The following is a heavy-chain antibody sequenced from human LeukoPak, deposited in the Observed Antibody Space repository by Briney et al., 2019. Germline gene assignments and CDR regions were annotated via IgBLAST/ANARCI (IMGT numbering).Heavy chain of an antibody. CDR2: INPSGGSA. J-gene: IGHJ6*02. D-gene: IGHD1-26*01. V-gene: IGHV1-46*01. CDR3: ARFLGGSYGMDV. CDR1: GDTFTSYY. Sequence: ASVKVSCKASGDTFTSYYMHWVRQAPGQGLEWMGIINPSGGSASYAQKFQGRVTITRDTSASTAYMELSSLRSEDTAVYYCARFLGGSYGMDVWGQGTTVTVSS.